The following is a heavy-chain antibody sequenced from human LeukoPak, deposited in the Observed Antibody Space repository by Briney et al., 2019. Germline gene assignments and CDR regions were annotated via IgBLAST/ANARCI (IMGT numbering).Heavy chain of an antibody. CDR1: GFTVSSNY. CDR3: ARDRGSGWLQFDY. V-gene: IGHV3-53*01. CDR2: IYSGGST. Sequence: GGSLRLSCAASGFTVSSNYMSWVRQAPGKGLEWVSVIYSGGSTYYVDSVKGRFTISRDNSKNTLYLQMNSLRAEDTAVYYCARDRGSGWLQFDYWGQGTLVTVSS. J-gene: IGHJ4*02. D-gene: IGHD6-19*01.